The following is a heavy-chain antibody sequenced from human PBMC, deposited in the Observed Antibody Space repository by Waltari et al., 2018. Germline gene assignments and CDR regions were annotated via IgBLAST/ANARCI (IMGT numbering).Heavy chain of an antibody. CDR1: GFTFSSYR. V-gene: IGHV3-21*01. Sequence: EVQLVESGGGLVKPGGSLRLSCAASGFTFSSYRMNWVRQAPGKGLEWVSSISSSSSYIYYADSVKGRFTISRDNAKNSLYLQMNSLRAEDTAVYYCARAGTGTTVPWGQGTLVTVSS. CDR3: ARAGTGTTVP. J-gene: IGHJ5*02. D-gene: IGHD1-1*01. CDR2: ISSSSSYI.